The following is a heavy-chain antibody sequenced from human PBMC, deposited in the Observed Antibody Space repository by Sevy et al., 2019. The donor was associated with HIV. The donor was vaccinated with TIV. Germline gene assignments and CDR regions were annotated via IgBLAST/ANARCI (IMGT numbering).Heavy chain of an antibody. J-gene: IGHJ4*02. CDR3: AREGCTKPHDY. CDR2: LSFGCGRI. Sequence: GGSLRLCCAASGFTFSKYSMSWVRQAPGKGLEWVSTLSFGCGRINYADSVKGRFTISRDDSKNTLYLQMISLRADDTAVYYCAREGCTKPHDYWGQGTLVTVSS. CDR1: GFTFSKYS. D-gene: IGHD2-8*01. V-gene: IGHV3-23*01.